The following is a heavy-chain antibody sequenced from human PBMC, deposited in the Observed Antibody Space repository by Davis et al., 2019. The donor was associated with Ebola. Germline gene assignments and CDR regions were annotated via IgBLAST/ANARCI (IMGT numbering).Heavy chain of an antibody. D-gene: IGHD6-6*01. J-gene: IGHJ6*02. CDR3: ARVGRLWGSSRGMDV. CDR2: IYYSGST. Sequence: SETLSLTCTVSGGSISSYYWSWIRQPPGKGLEWIGYIYYSGSTNYNPPLKSRVTISVDTSKNQFSLKLSSVTAADTAVYYCARVGRLWGSSRGMDVWGQGTTVTVSS. CDR1: GGSISSYY. V-gene: IGHV4-59*01.